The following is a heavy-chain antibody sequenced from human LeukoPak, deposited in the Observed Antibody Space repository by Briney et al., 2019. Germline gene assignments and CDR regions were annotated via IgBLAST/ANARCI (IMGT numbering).Heavy chain of an antibody. CDR2: IYYSGIT. V-gene: IGHV4-30-4*08. CDR1: GGSISSGDYY. CDR3: ARTIVVVPAAMPYYYYYYMDV. J-gene: IGHJ6*03. Sequence: SETLSLXCTVSGGSISSGDYYWSWIRQPPGKGLEWIGYIYYSGITYYNPSLKSRVTISVDTSKNQFSLKLSSVTAADTAVYYCARTIVVVPAAMPYYYYYYMDVWGKGTTVTVSS. D-gene: IGHD2-2*01.